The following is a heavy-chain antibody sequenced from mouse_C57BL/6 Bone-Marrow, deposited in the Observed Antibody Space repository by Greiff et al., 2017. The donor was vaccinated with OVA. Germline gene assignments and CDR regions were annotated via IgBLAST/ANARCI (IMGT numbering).Heavy chain of an antibody. D-gene: IGHD2-3*01. CDR1: GYTFTSYW. V-gene: IGHV1-74*01. CDR2: FHPSDSDT. Sequence: QVQLQQPGAELVKPGASVKVSCKASGYTFTSYWMHWVKQRPGQGLEWIGRFHPSDSDTNYNQKFKGKATLTVDKSSSTAYMQLSSLTSEDSAVYYCAINGYYLAMDYWGQGTSVTVSS. J-gene: IGHJ4*01. CDR3: AINGYYLAMDY.